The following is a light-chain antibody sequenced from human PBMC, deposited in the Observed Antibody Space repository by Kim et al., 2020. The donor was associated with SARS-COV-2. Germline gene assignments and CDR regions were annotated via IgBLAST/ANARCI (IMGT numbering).Light chain of an antibody. J-gene: IGKJ3*01. Sequence: DIQMTQSPSSLSASVGDRVTITCRASQGIKNYLAWYQQRPGKAPKLLIHAASTLQSGVPSRFSGSGSGTDFTLTISSLQSEDVATYYCQKYNSASFTFGPGTKVDIK. V-gene: IGKV1-27*01. CDR3: QKYNSASFT. CDR1: QGIKNY. CDR2: AAS.